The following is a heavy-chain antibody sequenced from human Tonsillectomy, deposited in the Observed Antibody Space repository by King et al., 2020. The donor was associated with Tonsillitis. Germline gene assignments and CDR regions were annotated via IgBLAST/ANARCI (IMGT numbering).Heavy chain of an antibody. CDR3: ARPPAYYYGSDIYFDY. CDR2: ISDDGRNK. V-gene: IGHV3-30*04. Sequence: VQLVESGGGVVQPGRSLRLSCAASGFTFSSHAMHWVRQAPGKGLEWVAVISDDGRNKHYADSVKGRFTISRDNSKNTLYLQMNSLRAEDTALYYCARPPAYYYGSDIYFDYWGQGTLVTVSS. CDR1: GFTFSSHA. D-gene: IGHD3-10*01. J-gene: IGHJ4*02.